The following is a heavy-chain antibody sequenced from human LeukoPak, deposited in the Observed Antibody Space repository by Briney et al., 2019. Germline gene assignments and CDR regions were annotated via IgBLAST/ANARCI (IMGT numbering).Heavy chain of an antibody. D-gene: IGHD6-13*01. Sequence: GGSLRLSCAASGFTFSRYWMHWVRQAPGKGLVWVSHIYGDGNTATYADSVKGRFTISRDNSKNTLYLQMNSLRAEDTAVYYCAREVGGSSSWYLDYWGQGTLVTVSS. CDR3: AREVGGSSSWYLDY. J-gene: IGHJ4*02. CDR2: IYGDGNTA. V-gene: IGHV3-74*03. CDR1: GFTFSRYW.